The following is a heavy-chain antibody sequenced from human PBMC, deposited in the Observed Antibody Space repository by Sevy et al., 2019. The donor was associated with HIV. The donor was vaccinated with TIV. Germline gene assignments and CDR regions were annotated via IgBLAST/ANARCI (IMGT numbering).Heavy chain of an antibody. Sequence: GGSLRLSCAASGFTFTNFGLSWVRQSPGKGLEWVSSVSGRDDSTYYADSVKGRFTISRDTSKNTLFLQMNSLRDEDTAVYYCAKXIVRGHQAGXSGMDVWGQGTTVTVSS. CDR2: VSGRDDST. V-gene: IGHV3-23*01. J-gene: IGHJ6*02. CDR1: GFTFTNFG. D-gene: IGHD3-10*01. CDR3: AKXIVRGHQAGXSGMDV.